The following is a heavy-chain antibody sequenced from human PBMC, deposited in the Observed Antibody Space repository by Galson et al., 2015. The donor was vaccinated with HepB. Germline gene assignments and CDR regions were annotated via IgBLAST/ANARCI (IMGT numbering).Heavy chain of an antibody. D-gene: IGHD3-9*01. J-gene: IGHJ4*02. CDR2: INPNSGGT. CDR3: ARVNYDILTGYYPYFDY. V-gene: IGHV1-2*06. CDR1: GYTFTGYY. Sequence: SVKVSCKASGYTFTGYYMHWVRQAPGQGLEWMGRINPNSGGTNYAQKFQGRVTMTRDTSISTAYMELSRLRSDDTAVYYCARVNYDILTGYYPYFDYWGQGTLVTVSS.